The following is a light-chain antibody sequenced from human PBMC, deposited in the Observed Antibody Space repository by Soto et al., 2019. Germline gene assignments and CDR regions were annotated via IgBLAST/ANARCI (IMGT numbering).Light chain of an antibody. CDR2: ENN. CDR3: GTWDSSLSAYV. CDR1: STKIGNNY. V-gene: IGLV1-51*02. J-gene: IGLJ1*01. Sequence: QSVLTQPPSVSAAPGQKVTISCSGNSTKIGNNYVSWYQQRPGTAPKLLIYENNKRPSGIPDRFSGSKSGTSATLGITGLQTGDEADYYCGTWDSSLSAYVFGTGTKVTVL.